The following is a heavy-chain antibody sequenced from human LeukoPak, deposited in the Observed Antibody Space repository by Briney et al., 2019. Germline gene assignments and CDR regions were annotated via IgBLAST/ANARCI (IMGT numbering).Heavy chain of an antibody. CDR2: IRSRGSTT. D-gene: IGHD3-16*01. CDR3: VRVGNSLNYFDC. CDR1: GFIFRRYE. Sequence: GGSLRLSCAASGFIFRRYEMNWVRQAPGKGREWVSYIRSRGSTTYYAASVKERFTISRDNAKDSLYLQMNSLRAEDTAVYSCVRVGNSLNYFDCWGQGTLVTVSS. V-gene: IGHV3-48*03. J-gene: IGHJ4*02.